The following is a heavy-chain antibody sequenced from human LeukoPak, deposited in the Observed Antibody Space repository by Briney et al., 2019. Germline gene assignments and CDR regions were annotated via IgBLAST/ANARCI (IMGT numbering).Heavy chain of an antibody. CDR2: ISSSSTSI. CDR1: GFTFSSCS. CDR3: ARSYYHGSGWGFDP. Sequence: QPGGSLRLSCAASGFTFSSCSMNWVRQAPGKGLEWVSYISSSSTSIYYADSVKGRFTISRDNAKNSLYLQMNSLRAEDTAVYYCARSYYHGSGWGFDPWGQGTLVTVSS. V-gene: IGHV3-48*01. D-gene: IGHD3-10*01. J-gene: IGHJ5*02.